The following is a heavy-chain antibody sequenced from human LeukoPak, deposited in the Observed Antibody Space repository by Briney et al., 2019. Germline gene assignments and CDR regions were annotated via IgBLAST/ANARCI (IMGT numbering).Heavy chain of an antibody. J-gene: IGHJ3*02. CDR2: ISSSSYI. CDR1: GFTFSSYS. CDR3: AREPLSYYWHDLGI. Sequence: GGSLRLSCAASGFTFSSYSMNWVRQAPGKGLEWVSSISSSSYIYYADSVKGRFTISRDNAKNSLYLQMNSLRAEDTAVYYCAREPLSYYWHDLGIWGQGTMVTVSS. D-gene: IGHD1-26*01. V-gene: IGHV3-21*01.